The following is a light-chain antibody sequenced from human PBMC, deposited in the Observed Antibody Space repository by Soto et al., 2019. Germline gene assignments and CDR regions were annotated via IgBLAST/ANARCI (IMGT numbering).Light chain of an antibody. J-gene: IGKJ1*01. Sequence: DIKMTQSPSTLSASAGDRVTITCRASQNINNWLAWYQQKAGKAPKLLIYKTSSLEKEVPSRFSGSGSGTEFTLTISSLQPDDFATYYCQQYNSYPRTFGQGTRVEIK. CDR3: QQYNSYPRT. CDR1: QNINNW. CDR2: KTS. V-gene: IGKV1-5*03.